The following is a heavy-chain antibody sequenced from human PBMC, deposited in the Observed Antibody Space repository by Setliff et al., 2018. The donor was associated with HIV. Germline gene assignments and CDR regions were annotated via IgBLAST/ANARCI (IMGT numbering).Heavy chain of an antibody. CDR2: MNPKSGNT. CDR3: ARGRGSSAWFDP. V-gene: IGHV1-8*02. CDR1: GYTFASHD. Sequence: ASVKLSCKTSGYTFASHDIDWVRQAPGQGLEWMGWMNPKSGNTGYARIFQGRVTMTRDTSIDTAYMELTSLTSEDTAVYYCARGRGSSAWFDPWGQGTLVTVSS. D-gene: IGHD3-10*01. J-gene: IGHJ5*02.